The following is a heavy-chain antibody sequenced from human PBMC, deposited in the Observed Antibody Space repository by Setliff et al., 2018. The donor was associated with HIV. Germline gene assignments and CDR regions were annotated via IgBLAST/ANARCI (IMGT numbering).Heavy chain of an antibody. CDR1: GFNFGDYL. D-gene: IGHD2-2*01. Sequence: PGGSLRLSCTTSGFNFGDYLISWVRQAPGKGLEWVGFIRSKNYGGAPEYAASVKGRFTISRDDAQSIAYLQMNSLEIEDTALYYCSRGPHRYCSRTNCMYDYWGQGTLVTGLL. CDR3: SRGPHRYCSRTNCMYDY. CDR2: IRSKNYGGAP. V-gene: IGHV3-49*04. J-gene: IGHJ4*02.